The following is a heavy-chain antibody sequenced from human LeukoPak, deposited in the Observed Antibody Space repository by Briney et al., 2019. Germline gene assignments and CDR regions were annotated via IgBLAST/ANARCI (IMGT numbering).Heavy chain of an antibody. CDR1: GFTFSSYA. D-gene: IGHD5-18*01. Sequence: GGSLRLSCAASGFTFSSYAMHWVRQAPGKGLEWVAVISYDGSNKYYADSVKGRLTISRDNSKNTLYLQMNSLRAEDTAVYYCARDVLSYSYGGGIDYWGQGTLVTVSS. CDR2: ISYDGSNK. V-gene: IGHV3-30-3*01. CDR3: ARDVLSYSYGGGIDY. J-gene: IGHJ4*02.